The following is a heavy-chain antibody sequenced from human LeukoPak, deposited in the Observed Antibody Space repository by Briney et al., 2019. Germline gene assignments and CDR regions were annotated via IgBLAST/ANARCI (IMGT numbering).Heavy chain of an antibody. CDR1: GFTFSSYW. CDR3: ARSSYCTNGVCYSQNWFDP. CDR2: IKQDGSEK. V-gene: IGHV3-7*01. Sequence: GGSLRLSCAASGFTFSSYWMSWVRQASGKGLEWVANIKQDGSEKYYVDSVKGRFTISRDNAKNSLYLQMNSLRAEDTAVYYCARSSYCTNGVCYSQNWFDPWGQGTLVTVSS. D-gene: IGHD2-8*01. J-gene: IGHJ5*02.